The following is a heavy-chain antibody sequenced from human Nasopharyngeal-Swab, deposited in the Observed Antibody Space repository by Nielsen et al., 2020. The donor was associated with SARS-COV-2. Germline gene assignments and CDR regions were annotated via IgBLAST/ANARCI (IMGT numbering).Heavy chain of an antibody. CDR1: GFTFSSFW. CDR3: ARDHDWFDF. Sequence: GESLKISCAASGFTFSSFWMNWVRQASGKGLEWVANIKQDGSEKYYVDSVKGRFTISRDNAKNSLYLQMNSLRAEDTAVYYCARDHDWFDFWGQGILVTVSS. J-gene: IGHJ5*01. CDR2: IKQDGSEK. V-gene: IGHV3-7*01.